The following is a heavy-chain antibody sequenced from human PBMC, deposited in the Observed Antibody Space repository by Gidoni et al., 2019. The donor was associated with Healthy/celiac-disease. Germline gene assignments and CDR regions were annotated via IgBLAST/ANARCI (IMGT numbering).Heavy chain of an antibody. D-gene: IGHD1-26*01. CDR1: GFTFTSSA. J-gene: IGHJ4*02. Sequence: QMQLVQSGPEVTTPGSPVKVSCKASGFTFTSSAVQWVRQARGQRLEWIGWIVVGSGNTNYAQKFQERVTMTRDMSTSTAYMELSSLRSEDTAVYYCAAGDGELLGYFDYWGQGTLVTVSS. CDR3: AAGDGELLGYFDY. CDR2: IVVGSGNT. V-gene: IGHV1-58*01.